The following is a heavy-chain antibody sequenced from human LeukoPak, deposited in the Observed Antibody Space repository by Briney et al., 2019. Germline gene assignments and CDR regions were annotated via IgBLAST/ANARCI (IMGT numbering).Heavy chain of an antibody. D-gene: IGHD1-1*01. Sequence: GGSLRLSCAASGLSVSSNSMNWVRQAPGKGLEWISWVGIDSGNTKYADSVKGRFTISGEKAKNSLYLQMSSLRVEDTAVYYCARDHNYAFDNWGQGTLVTVSS. V-gene: IGHV3-48*01. CDR2: VGIDSGNT. CDR3: ARDHNYAFDN. J-gene: IGHJ4*02. CDR1: GLSVSSNS.